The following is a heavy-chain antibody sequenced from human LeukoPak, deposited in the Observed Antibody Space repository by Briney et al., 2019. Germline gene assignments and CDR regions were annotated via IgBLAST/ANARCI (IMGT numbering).Heavy chain of an antibody. CDR1: GFTFSSYA. CDR3: AKSPYYDASGYNREYYFDC. J-gene: IGHJ4*02. Sequence: GGSLRLSCAASGFTFSSYAMSWVRQAPGKGLEWVSGISGSGDNTYYADSVKGRFTISRDNSKNTLYVQLNSLRAEDTAVYYCAKSPYYDASGYNREYYFDCWGQGTLVTVSS. CDR2: ISGSGDNT. D-gene: IGHD3-22*01. V-gene: IGHV3-23*01.